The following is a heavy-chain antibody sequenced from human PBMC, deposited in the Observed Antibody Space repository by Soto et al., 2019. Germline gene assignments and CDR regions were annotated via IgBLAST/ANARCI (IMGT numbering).Heavy chain of an antibody. Sequence: ETLSLTCTVSGGSMIAYYWNWMRQPPGKGLQWIGYTYYSGSTTYNPSLKSRVTISVDSSKNQFSLKLDSVTPADTAVYYCARVRGTAGKRYFDYWGPGTMVTVSS. CDR3: ARVRGTAGKRYFDY. CDR1: GGSMIAYY. J-gene: IGHJ4*02. CDR2: TYYSGST. V-gene: IGHV4-59*01. D-gene: IGHD6-25*01.